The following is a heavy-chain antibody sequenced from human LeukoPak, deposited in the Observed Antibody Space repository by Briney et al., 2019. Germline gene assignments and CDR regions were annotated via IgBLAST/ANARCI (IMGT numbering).Heavy chain of an antibody. CDR1: GGSISSGGYY. CDR2: IYYSGST. Sequence: NPSETLSLTCTVSGGSISSGGYYWSWIRQHPGRGLEWIGYIYYSGSTYYNPSLKSRVTISVDTSKNQFSLKLSSVTAADTAVYYCARLGLSDYYYGMDVWGQGTTVTVSS. D-gene: IGHD3-16*01. J-gene: IGHJ6*02. V-gene: IGHV4-31*03. CDR3: ARLGLSDYYYGMDV.